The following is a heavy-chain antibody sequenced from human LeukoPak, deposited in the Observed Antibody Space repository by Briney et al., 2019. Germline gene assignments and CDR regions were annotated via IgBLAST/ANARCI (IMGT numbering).Heavy chain of an antibody. CDR2: IWNDGSNK. D-gene: IGHD3-9*01. CDR1: GFTFNVYG. Sequence: GGSLRLSCAASGFTFNVYGIHWVRQAPGKGLEWVAVIWNDGSNKYYADSVKGRFTISRDNSKDTLYLQMNSLRAEDTAVYYCARQDSIYDILTGYSYYFDYWGQGTLVTVSS. J-gene: IGHJ4*02. CDR3: ARQDSIYDILTGYSYYFDY. V-gene: IGHV3-33*01.